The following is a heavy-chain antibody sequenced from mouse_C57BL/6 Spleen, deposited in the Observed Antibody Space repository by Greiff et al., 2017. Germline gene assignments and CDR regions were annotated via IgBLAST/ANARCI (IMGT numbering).Heavy chain of an antibody. CDR2: IYPGDGDT. J-gene: IGHJ2*01. Sequence: VQLQQSGPELVKPGASVKISCKASGYAFSSSWMNWVKQRPGKGLEWIGRIYPGDGDTNYNGKFKGKATLTADKSSSTAYMQLSSLTSEDSAVYFCASALFDYWGQGTTLTVSS. CDR1: GYAFSSSW. V-gene: IGHV1-82*01. CDR3: ASALFDY.